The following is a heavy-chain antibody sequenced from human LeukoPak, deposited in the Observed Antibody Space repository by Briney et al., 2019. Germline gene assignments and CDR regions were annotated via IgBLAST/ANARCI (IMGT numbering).Heavy chain of an antibody. D-gene: IGHD3-3*01. V-gene: IGHV4-39*01. CDR1: GGSISSSSYY. Sequence: SETLSLTCTVSGGSISSSSYYWGWIRQPPGKGLEWIGSIYYSGSTYYNPSLKSRVTISVDTSKNQFSLKLSSVTAADTAVYYCARLSTDFWSGQYYFDYWGQGTLVTVSS. J-gene: IGHJ4*02. CDR3: ARLSTDFWSGQYYFDY. CDR2: IYYSGST.